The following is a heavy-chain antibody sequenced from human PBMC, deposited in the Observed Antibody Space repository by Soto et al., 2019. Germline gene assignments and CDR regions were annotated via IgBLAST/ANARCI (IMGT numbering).Heavy chain of an antibody. D-gene: IGHD3-10*01. J-gene: IGHJ5*02. V-gene: IGHV4-59*12. CDR1: GGSISSYY. CDR3: ARSVTP. Sequence: SETLSLTCTVSGGSISSYYWSWIRQPPGKGLEWIGYIYYSGSTNYNPSLKSRVTISVDTSKNQFSLKLSSVTAADTAVHYCARSVTPWGQGTLVTVSS. CDR2: IYYSGST.